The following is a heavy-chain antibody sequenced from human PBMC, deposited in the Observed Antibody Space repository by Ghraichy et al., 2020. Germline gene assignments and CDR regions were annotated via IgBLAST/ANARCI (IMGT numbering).Heavy chain of an antibody. Sequence: GESLNISCAASGFTFSDHHMDWVRQAPGKGLEWIGRVRNKPRGHTPEYATSVQGRITISRDDTNASMYLQMNSLRTDDTAVYYCATSPSGNLLYLWGRGTLVTV. D-gene: IGHD3-10*01. J-gene: IGHJ2*01. V-gene: IGHV3-72*01. CDR1: GFTFSDHH. CDR3: ATSPSGNLLYL. CDR2: VRNKPRGHTP.